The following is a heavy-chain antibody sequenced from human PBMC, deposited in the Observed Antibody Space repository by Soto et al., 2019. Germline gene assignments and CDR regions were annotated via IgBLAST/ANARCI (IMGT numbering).Heavy chain of an antibody. CDR2: IRSKAYGGTT. CDR3: TRVSVYGSGILHAFDI. Sequence: GGSLRLSCTASGFTFGDYAMSWFRQAPGKGLEWVGFIRSKAYGGTTEYAASVKGRFTISRDDSKSIAYLQMNSLKTEDTAVYYCTRVSVYGSGILHAFDIWGQGTMVTVSS. J-gene: IGHJ3*02. V-gene: IGHV3-49*03. D-gene: IGHD3-10*01. CDR1: GFTFGDYA.